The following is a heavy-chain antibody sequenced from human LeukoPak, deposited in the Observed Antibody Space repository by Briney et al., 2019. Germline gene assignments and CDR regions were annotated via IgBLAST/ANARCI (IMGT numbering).Heavy chain of an antibody. CDR2: ISSSSSYI. CDR1: GFTFSSYW. D-gene: IGHD3-10*01. J-gene: IGHJ4*02. CDR3: ARDSSRMARGGPDDY. Sequence: GGSLRLSCAASGFTFSSYWMHWVRQAPGKGLEWVSSISSSSSYIYYADSVKGRFTISRDNAKNSLYLQMNSLRAEDTAVYYCARDSSRMARGGPDDYWGQGTLVTVSS. V-gene: IGHV3-21*01.